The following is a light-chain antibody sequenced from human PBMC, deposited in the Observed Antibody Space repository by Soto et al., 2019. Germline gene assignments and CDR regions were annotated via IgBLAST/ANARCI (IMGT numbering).Light chain of an antibody. Sequence: EILMTQSPATLSVSPGEGATLSCRASQRVSPNLAWYQQRPGQAPRLLIYGASTRATGIPGRFSGSGSGTEFTLTISSLESEDFAVYYCQQYYTWPSFGQGTRLENK. V-gene: IGKV3-15*01. CDR3: QQYYTWPS. J-gene: IGKJ5*01. CDR2: GAS. CDR1: QRVSPN.